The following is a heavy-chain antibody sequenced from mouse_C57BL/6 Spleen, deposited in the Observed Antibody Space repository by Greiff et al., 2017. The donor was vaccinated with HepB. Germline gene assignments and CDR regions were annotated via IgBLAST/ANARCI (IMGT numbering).Heavy chain of an antibody. V-gene: IGHV5-6*01. CDR3: ARHDYSNYGDYAMDY. Sequence: QLVESGGDLVKPGGSLKLSCAASGFTFSSYGMSWVRQTPDKRLEWVATISSGGSYTYYPDSVKGRFTISRDNAKNTLYLQMSSLKSEDTAMYYCARHDYSNYGDYAMDYWGQGTSVTVSS. CDR1: GFTFSSYG. CDR2: ISSGGSYT. D-gene: IGHD2-5*01. J-gene: IGHJ4*01.